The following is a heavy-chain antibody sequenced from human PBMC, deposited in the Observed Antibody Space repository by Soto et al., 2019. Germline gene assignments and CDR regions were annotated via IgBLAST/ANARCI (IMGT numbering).Heavy chain of an antibody. V-gene: IGHV1-69*06. J-gene: IGHJ4*02. CDR1: GGTFSSYI. Sequence: PSVNVSRKASGGTFSSYIISWVRPAPGQGLEWMGGIIPIFGKANYAQKFQGRVTITADKSTSTAYMELSSLRSEDKAMYYCARDSSGQFDYWGQGTRVTVSA. CDR2: IIPIFGKA. CDR3: ARDSSGQFDY.